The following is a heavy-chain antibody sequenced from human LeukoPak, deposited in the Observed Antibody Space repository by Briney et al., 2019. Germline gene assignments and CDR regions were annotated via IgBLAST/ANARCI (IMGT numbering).Heavy chain of an antibody. D-gene: IGHD2-15*01. J-gene: IGHJ6*02. CDR2: IYTSGST. Sequence: SETLSLTCTVSGGSISSYYWSWIRQPAGKGLEWIGRIYTSGSTNYNPSPKSRVTMSVDTSKNQFSLKLSSVTAADTAVYYCARGVVVVAAPYYYYYGMDVWGQGTTVTVSS. V-gene: IGHV4-4*07. CDR1: GGSISSYY. CDR3: ARGVVVVAAPYYYYYGMDV.